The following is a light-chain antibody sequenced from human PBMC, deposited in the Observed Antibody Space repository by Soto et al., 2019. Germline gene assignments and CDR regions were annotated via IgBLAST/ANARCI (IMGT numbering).Light chain of an antibody. CDR1: HDISNY. CDR3: QQHHSYPYT. Sequence: DIQLTQSPSAMSASVGDRVTITCRASHDISNYLGWFQQKPGKAADRLIYAASNLRSGVPSRFSGSGTGTEFTLTIASLQPEDFATYYCQQHHSYPYTFGQGTYLEIK. V-gene: IGKV1-17*03. J-gene: IGKJ2*01. CDR2: AAS.